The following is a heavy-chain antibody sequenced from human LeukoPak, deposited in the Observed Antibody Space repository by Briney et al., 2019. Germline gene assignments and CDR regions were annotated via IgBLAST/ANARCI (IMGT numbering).Heavy chain of an antibody. J-gene: IGHJ4*02. CDR1: GYTFTNYY. Sequence: ASVKVSCKASGYTFTNYYIHWVRQAPGQGLEWTGIINPSGGSTSYAQKFQRRVTMTRDTSTSTVYMELSSLRSEDTAVYYCAREGPYSDSSRSRFDYWGQGTLVTVSS. CDR3: AREGPYSDSSRSRFDY. V-gene: IGHV1-46*01. D-gene: IGHD6-6*01. CDR2: INPSGGST.